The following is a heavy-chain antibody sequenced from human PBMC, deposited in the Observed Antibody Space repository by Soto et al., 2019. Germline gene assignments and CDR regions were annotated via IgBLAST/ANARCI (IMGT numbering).Heavy chain of an antibody. CDR3: ALYDSSGLDAFDI. V-gene: IGHV3-53*04. J-gene: IGHJ3*02. Sequence: EVQLVESGGGLVQPGGSLRLSCAASGFTVSSNYMSWVRQAPGKGLEWVSVIYSGGSTYYADSVKGRFTISIHNSKHTLYLQMNSLRAEDTAVYYFALYDSSGLDAFDIWGQGTMVTVSS. D-gene: IGHD3-22*01. CDR1: GFTVSSNY. CDR2: IYSGGST.